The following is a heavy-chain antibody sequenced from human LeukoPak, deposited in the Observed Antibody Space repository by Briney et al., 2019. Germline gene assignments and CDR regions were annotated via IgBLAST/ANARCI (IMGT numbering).Heavy chain of an antibody. Sequence: GGSLRLSCAASGFTFSSYGMHWVRQAPGKGLEWVAVIWYDGSNKYYADSVKGRFTISRDNSKNTLYLQMNSLRAEDTAVYYCARDPDCSSTSCYTSDAFDIWGQGTMVTVSS. V-gene: IGHV3-33*01. CDR3: ARDPDCSSTSCYTSDAFDI. J-gene: IGHJ3*02. D-gene: IGHD2-2*02. CDR2: IWYDGSNK. CDR1: GFTFSSYG.